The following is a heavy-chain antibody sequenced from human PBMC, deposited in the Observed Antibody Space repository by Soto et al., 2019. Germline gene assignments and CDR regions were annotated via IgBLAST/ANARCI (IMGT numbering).Heavy chain of an antibody. CDR1: GFTFDDYA. V-gene: IGHV3-9*01. J-gene: IGHJ5*02. Sequence: GGSLRLSCAASGFTFDDYAMHWVRQAPGKGLEWVSGISWNSGSIGYADSVKGRFTISRDNAKNSLYLQMNSLRAEDTALYYCAKGPYESIAARLWGNWFDPWGQGTLVTVSS. CDR3: AKGPYESIAARLWGNWFDP. CDR2: ISWNSGSI. D-gene: IGHD6-6*01.